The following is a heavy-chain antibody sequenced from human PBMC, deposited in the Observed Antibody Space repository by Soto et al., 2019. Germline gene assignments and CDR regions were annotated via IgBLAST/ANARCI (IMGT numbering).Heavy chain of an antibody. V-gene: IGHV3-23*01. CDR2: ISGSGGST. Sequence: PGGTLRLSCAASGFTFSSYAMSWVRQAPGKGLEWVSAISGSGGSTYYADSVKGRFTISRDNSKNTLYLQMNSLRAEDTAVYYCAKLTMIVVVITTVDYWGRGTLVTVSS. CDR1: GFTFSSYA. D-gene: IGHD3-22*01. J-gene: IGHJ4*02. CDR3: AKLTMIVVVITTVDY.